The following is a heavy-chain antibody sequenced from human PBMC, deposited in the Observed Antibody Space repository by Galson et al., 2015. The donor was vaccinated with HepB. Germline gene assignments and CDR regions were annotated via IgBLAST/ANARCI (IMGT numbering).Heavy chain of an antibody. V-gene: IGHV1-3*01. CDR1: GYTFISYP. J-gene: IGHJ6*02. Sequence: SVKVSCKASGYTFISYPMHWVRQAPGQSLEWMGWINAGSGDTKYSQKFQDRVIITMDTSASTAYMELSSLRFEDTAVYYCARDGEAVADLFYYYYGMDVWGQGTTVTVSS. D-gene: IGHD6-19*01. CDR2: INAGSGDT. CDR3: ARDGEAVADLFYYYYGMDV.